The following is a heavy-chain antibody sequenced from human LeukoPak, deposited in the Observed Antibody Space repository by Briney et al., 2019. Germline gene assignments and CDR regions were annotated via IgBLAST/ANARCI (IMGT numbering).Heavy chain of an antibody. J-gene: IGHJ5*02. D-gene: IGHD2-2*02. V-gene: IGHV4-4*09. Sequence: SETLSLTCTVSGGSISSYYWSWIRQPPGKGLEWIGYIYTSGSTNYNPPLKSRVTISVDTSKNQFSLELSSVTAADTAVYYCARSNGYCSSTSCYISWFDPWGQGTLVTVSS. CDR3: ARSNGYCSSTSCYISWFDP. CDR2: IYTSGST. CDR1: GGSISSYY.